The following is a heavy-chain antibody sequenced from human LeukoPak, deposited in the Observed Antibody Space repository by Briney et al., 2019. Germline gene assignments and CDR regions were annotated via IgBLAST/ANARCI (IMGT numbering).Heavy chain of an antibody. D-gene: IGHD6-19*01. V-gene: IGHV4-34*01. J-gene: IGHJ3*02. CDR2: INHSGST. CDR3: ARVVAGDDAFDI. CDR1: GGSFSGYY. Sequence: SETLSLTCAVYGGSFSGYYWSWIRQPPGKGLEWIGEINHSGSTNYNPSLKSRVTISVDTSKNQFSLKLSSVTAADTAVYYCARVVAGDDAFDIWGQGTMVTVSS.